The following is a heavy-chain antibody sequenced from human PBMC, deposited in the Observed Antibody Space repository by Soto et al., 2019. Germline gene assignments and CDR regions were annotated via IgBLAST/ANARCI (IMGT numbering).Heavy chain of an antibody. Sequence: WGSLRLSCAASGFTFISYGMHFFRHSPFKWLEWVAVISYDGSNKYYADSVKGRFTISRDNSKNTLYLQMNSLRAEDTAVYYCAKRITIFGVVIILDGMDVWGQGTTVTVSS. J-gene: IGHJ6*02. CDR1: GFTFISYG. D-gene: IGHD3-3*01. CDR3: AKRITIFGVVIILDGMDV. V-gene: IGHV3-30*18. CDR2: ISYDGSNK.